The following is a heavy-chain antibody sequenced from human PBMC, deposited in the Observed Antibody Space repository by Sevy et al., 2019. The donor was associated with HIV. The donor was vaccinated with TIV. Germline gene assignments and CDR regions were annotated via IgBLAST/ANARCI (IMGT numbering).Heavy chain of an antibody. CDR3: ARSWDYWGQMCY. D-gene: IGHD7-27*01. Sequence: GGSLRLSCAASGFTFNNYWMTWVRQAPGKGLEWVANIKQGGSDKYYMESVKGRFYISRDNTKNSLYLQLNSLIAEDTAVYYCARSWDYWGQMCYWGQGTLVTVSS. J-gene: IGHJ4*02. V-gene: IGHV3-7*03. CDR2: IKQGGSDK. CDR1: GFTFNNYW.